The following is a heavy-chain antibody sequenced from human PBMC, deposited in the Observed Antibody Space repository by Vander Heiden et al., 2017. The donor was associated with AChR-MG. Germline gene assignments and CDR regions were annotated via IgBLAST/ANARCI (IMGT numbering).Heavy chain of an antibody. Sequence: QVQLVESGGGLVKPGGSLRLSCAASGFTFSDYYMSWSRLAPGKGLEWVSYISSSGSTIYYADSGKGRFTISRDNAKNSLSLQMNSLRAEDTAVYSCARRLILEPGYYMDVWGKGTTVTVSS. J-gene: IGHJ6*03. CDR1: GFTFSDYY. CDR3: ARRLILEPGYYMDV. D-gene: IGHD1-1*01. CDR2: ISSSGSTI. V-gene: IGHV3-11*01.